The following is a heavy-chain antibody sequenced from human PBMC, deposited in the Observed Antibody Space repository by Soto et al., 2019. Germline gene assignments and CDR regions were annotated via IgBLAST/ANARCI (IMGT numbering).Heavy chain of an antibody. Sequence: EVQLLESGGGLVQPGGSLRLSCAASGFTFSSYAMSWVRQAPGKGLEWVSAISGSGGSTYYTDSVKGRFTISRDNSKNTLYLQMNSLRAEDTAVYYCAKGSSGYSYGYWFDPWGQGTLVTVSS. CDR2: ISGSGGST. D-gene: IGHD5-18*01. V-gene: IGHV3-23*01. CDR1: GFTFSSYA. CDR3: AKGSSGYSYGYWFDP. J-gene: IGHJ5*02.